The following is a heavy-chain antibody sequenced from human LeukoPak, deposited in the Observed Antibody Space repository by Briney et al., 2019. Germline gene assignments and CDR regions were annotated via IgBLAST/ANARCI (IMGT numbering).Heavy chain of an antibody. V-gene: IGHV3-7*01. Sequence: GGSLRLSCAASGFTFSSYWMSWVRQAPGKGLEWVANIKQDGGEKYYVDSVKGRFTISRDNAKNSLYLQMNSLRAEDTAVYYCARRGYDSSGYYLFHDAFDIWGQGTMVTVSS. CDR2: IKQDGGEK. J-gene: IGHJ3*02. CDR1: GFTFSSYW. D-gene: IGHD3-22*01. CDR3: ARRGYDSSGYYLFHDAFDI.